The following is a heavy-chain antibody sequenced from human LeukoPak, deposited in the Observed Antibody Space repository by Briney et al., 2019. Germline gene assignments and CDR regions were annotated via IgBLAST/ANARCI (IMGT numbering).Heavy chain of an antibody. CDR1: GFTFSNYG. V-gene: IGHV3-30*02. CDR2: IRYDGNTI. CDR3: AKDSYYEGWFDP. J-gene: IGHJ5*02. D-gene: IGHD3-22*01. Sequence: GGSLRLSCAASGFTFSNYGMHWVRQAPGKGLEWVAFIRYDGNTIYHVDSVMGRFTISRDNSKNTLYLQMNSLRVEDTAIYYCAKDSYYEGWFDPWGQGTLVTVSS.